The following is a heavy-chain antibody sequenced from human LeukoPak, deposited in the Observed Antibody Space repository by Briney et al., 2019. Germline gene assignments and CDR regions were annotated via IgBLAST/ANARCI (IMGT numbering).Heavy chain of an antibody. CDR1: GFTFSSYA. CDR3: AKVTWGSGLNDY. Sequence: PGRSLRLSCVASGFTFSSYAMSWVRQAPGKGLEWVSAISGSGDGTFYADFVKGRFTISRDNANSTLYLQMDSLTAEDTAVYYCAKVTWGSGLNDYWGQGTLVTVPS. J-gene: IGHJ4*02. D-gene: IGHD6-19*01. V-gene: IGHV3-23*01. CDR2: ISGSGDGT.